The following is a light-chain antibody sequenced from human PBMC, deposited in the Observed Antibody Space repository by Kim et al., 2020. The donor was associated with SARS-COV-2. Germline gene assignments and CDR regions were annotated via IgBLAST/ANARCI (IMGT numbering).Light chain of an antibody. CDR3: LQYGSSWP. CDR2: GAS. Sequence: DIVLTQSPGTLSLSPGERATLSCRASQTVSRNYVAWYQQKLGQAPRLLIHGASSRATGIPPRFSGSGSATDFSLTITRLEPEDFAMYYCLQYGSSWPSGQGTKVDIK. J-gene: IGKJ1*01. V-gene: IGKV3-20*01. CDR1: QTVSRNY.